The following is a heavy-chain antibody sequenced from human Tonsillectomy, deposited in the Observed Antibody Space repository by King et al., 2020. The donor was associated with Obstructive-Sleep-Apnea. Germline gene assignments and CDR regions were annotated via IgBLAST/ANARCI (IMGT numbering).Heavy chain of an antibody. D-gene: IGHD2-2*01. J-gene: IGHJ4*02. CDR1: GFTFSSYS. CDR3: ARGYCSSTSCYWGGTRIDY. CDR2: ISSSSSYI. Sequence: VGGGGGVGRPGGSLRLSCAASGFTFSSYSMNWVRQAPGKGLEWVSSISSSSSYIYYADSVKGRFTISRDNAKNSLYLQMNSLRAEDTAVYYCARGYCSSTSCYWGGTRIDYWGQGTLVTVSS. V-gene: IGHV3-21*01.